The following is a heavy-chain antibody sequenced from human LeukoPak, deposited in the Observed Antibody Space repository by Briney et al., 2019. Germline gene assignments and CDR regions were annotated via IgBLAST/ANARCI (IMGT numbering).Heavy chain of an antibody. J-gene: IGHJ4*02. D-gene: IGHD6-19*01. CDR2: ISAYNGNT. CDR3: ATSGPRQHQWLARAHLDYFDY. CDR1: GYTFTSYG. V-gene: IGHV1-18*01. Sequence: ASVKVSCKASGYTFTSYGISWVRQAPGQGLEWMGWISAYNGNTNYAQKLQGRVTMTTDTSTSTAYMELRSLRSDDTAVYYCATSGPRQHQWLARAHLDYFDYWGQGTLVTVSS.